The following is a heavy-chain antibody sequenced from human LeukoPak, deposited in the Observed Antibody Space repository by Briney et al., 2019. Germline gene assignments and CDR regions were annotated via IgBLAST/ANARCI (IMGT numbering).Heavy chain of an antibody. Sequence: PGESLKISCKGSGYSFTSYWIGWVRQMPGKGLEWMGIIYPGDSDTRYSPSFQGQVTISADKSISTAYLQWSSLKASDTARYYCARITSDGYVVDTTMHFYYYYYMDVWGKGTTVTVSS. CDR2: IYPGDSDT. D-gene: IGHD5-18*01. V-gene: IGHV5-51*01. J-gene: IGHJ6*03. CDR1: GYSFTSYW. CDR3: ARITSDGYVVDTTMHFYYYYYMDV.